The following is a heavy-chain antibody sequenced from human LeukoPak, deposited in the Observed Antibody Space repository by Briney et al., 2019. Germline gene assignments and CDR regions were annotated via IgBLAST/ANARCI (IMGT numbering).Heavy chain of an antibody. V-gene: IGHV3-48*01. J-gene: IGHJ4*02. D-gene: IGHD4-17*01. CDR3: ARVGVDYGDYVAY. CDR1: GFAFSSYS. Sequence: GGSLRLSCAASGFAFSSYSMNWVRQAPGKGLEWVSYISSSSSTIYYADSVKGRFTISRDNAKNSLYLQMNSLRAEDTAVYYSARVGVDYGDYVAYWGQGTLVTVSS. CDR2: ISSSSSTI.